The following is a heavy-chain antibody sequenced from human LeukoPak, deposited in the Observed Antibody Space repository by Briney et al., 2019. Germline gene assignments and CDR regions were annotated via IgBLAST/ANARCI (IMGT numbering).Heavy chain of an antibody. CDR1: GFTFSSYS. CDR2: ISSSSSAI. V-gene: IGHV3-48*04. CDR3: ARGRYFDILTGYFDAFDI. D-gene: IGHD3-9*01. J-gene: IGHJ3*02. Sequence: PGGSLRLSCAASGFTFSSYSMNWVRQAPGRGLEWVSFISSSSSAIYYADSVKGRFTISRDNAKNSLYLQMNSLRAEDTAVYYCARGRYFDILTGYFDAFDIWGQGTMVTVPS.